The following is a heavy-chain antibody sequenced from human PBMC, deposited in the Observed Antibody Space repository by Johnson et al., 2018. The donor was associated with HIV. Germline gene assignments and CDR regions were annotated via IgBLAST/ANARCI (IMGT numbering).Heavy chain of an antibody. D-gene: IGHD3-10*01. V-gene: IGHV3-20*04. CDR2: INWNGGST. CDR3: ARAAAPYYYGSGSYYFDTFDI. CDR1: GFTFDDYG. Sequence: VQLVESGGGLVKPGGSLRLSCAASGFTFDDYGMSWVRQVPGKGLEWVSGINWNGGSTGYADSVKGRFPISRDNAKNSLYLQMNSLRAEDTALYYCARAAAPYYYGSGSYYFDTFDIWGQGTMVTVSS. J-gene: IGHJ3*02.